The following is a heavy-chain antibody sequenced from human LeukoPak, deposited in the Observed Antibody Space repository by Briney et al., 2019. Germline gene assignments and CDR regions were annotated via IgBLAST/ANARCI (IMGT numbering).Heavy chain of an antibody. CDR1: GFTFSSYA. CDR2: IIGSGGST. Sequence: GGSLRLSCAASGFTFSSYAMSWVRQAPGKGLEWVSAIIGSGGSTYYADSVKGRFTISRDNSKNTLYLQMNSLRAEYTAVYYCAKEKNYDFWSGYPNPFDYWGQGTLVTVSS. D-gene: IGHD3-3*01. V-gene: IGHV3-23*01. J-gene: IGHJ4*02. CDR3: AKEKNYDFWSGYPNPFDY.